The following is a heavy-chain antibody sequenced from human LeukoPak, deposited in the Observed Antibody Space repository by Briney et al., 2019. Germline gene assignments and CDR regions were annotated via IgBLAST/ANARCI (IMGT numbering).Heavy chain of an antibody. CDR3: ASTYCSSTSCYIGGFDY. CDR1: GYTFTSYG. Sequence: ASVKVSCKASGYTFTSYGISWVRQAPGQGLEWMGWISAYNGNTNYAQKLQGRVTMTTDTSTSTAYMELRSLRSDDTAVYYRASTYCSSTSCYIGGFDYWGQGTLVTVSS. CDR2: ISAYNGNT. D-gene: IGHD2-2*02. V-gene: IGHV1-18*01. J-gene: IGHJ4*02.